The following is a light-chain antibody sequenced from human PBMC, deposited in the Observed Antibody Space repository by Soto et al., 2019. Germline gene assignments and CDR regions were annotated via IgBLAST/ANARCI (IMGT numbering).Light chain of an antibody. V-gene: IGKV1-12*01. CDR1: PGISSW. J-gene: IGKJ3*01. CDR2: VAS. Sequence: DIQMTQSPSSVSASVGDRVTITCRASPGISSWLAWYQQKPGKAPKLLISVASRLQSGVPSRFSGSGSGTDFTLTIRSLQPEDSGTYYCQQANSFPFTFGPGTKVDIK. CDR3: QQANSFPFT.